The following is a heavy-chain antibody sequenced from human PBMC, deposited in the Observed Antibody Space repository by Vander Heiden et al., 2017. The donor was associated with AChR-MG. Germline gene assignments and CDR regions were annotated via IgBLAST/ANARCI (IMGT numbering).Heavy chain of an antibody. D-gene: IGHD3-22*01. J-gene: IGHJ5*02. CDR2: INHSGST. CDR3: ARMSRFTYYYDSSGYGWFDP. V-gene: IGHV4-34*01. CDR1: GGSFRGYY. Sequence: QVQLQQWGAGLLKPSETLSLTCAVYGGSFRGYYWSLIRQPPGKGLEWIGEINHSGSTNYNPSLKSRVTISVDTSKNQFSLKLSSVTAAETAVYYCARMSRFTYYYDSSGYGWFDPWGQGTLVTVSS.